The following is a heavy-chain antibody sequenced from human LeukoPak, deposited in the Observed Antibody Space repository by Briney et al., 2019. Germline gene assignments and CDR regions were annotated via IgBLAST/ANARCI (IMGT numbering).Heavy chain of an antibody. CDR3: ARDFRDIVVVPAAGGHNWFDP. CDR2: ISAYNGNT. J-gene: IGHJ5*02. D-gene: IGHD2-2*01. CDR1: GYTFTSYG. V-gene: IGHV1-18*01. Sequence: PEASVKVSCKASGYTFTSYGISWVRQAPGQGLEWMGWISAYNGNTNYAQKLQGRVTMTTDTSTSTAYMELRSLRSDDTAVYYCARDFRDIVVVPAAGGHNWFDPWGQGTLVTVSS.